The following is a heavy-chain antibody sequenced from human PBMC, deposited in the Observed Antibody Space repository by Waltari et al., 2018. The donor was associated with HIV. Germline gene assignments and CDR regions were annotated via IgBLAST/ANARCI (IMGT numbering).Heavy chain of an antibody. CDR1: GGSISSGGYY. J-gene: IGHJ6*02. V-gene: IGHV4-31*03. D-gene: IGHD3-10*01. Sequence: QVQLQESGPGLVKPSQTLSLTCTVSGGSISSGGYYWSWIRQHPGKGLEWIGYIYYSGSTYYNPSLKSRVTISVDTSKNQFSLKLSSVTAADTAVYYCARDIRLGVQGVIIPYYYGMDVWGQGTTVTVSS. CDR2: IYYSGST. CDR3: ARDIRLGVQGVIIPYYYGMDV.